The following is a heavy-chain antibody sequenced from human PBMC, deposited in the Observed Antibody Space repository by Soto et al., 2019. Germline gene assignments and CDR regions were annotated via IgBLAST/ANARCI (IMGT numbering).Heavy chain of an antibody. V-gene: IGHV1-69*08. Sequence: QVQLVQSGAEVKKPGSSVKVSCKASGGTFSSYIISWVRQAPGQGLEWMGRIIPILGTTNYALKLQGRVTVTADKSTRTAYMELSSLRSEDTAVYYGARIQPYGYVEYWGQGTLVTVSS. CDR1: GGTFSSYI. D-gene: IGHD3-10*01. CDR2: IIPILGTT. CDR3: ARIQPYGYVEY. J-gene: IGHJ4*02.